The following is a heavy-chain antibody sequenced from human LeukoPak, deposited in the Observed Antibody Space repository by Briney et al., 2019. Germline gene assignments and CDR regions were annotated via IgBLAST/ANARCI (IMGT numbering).Heavy chain of an antibody. CDR3: ARADGWLVRGWFDP. CDR1: GFTFSSYA. V-gene: IGHV3-21*01. D-gene: IGHD6-19*01. J-gene: IGHJ5*02. CDR2: ISSSSSYI. Sequence: PGGSLRLSCAASGFTFSSYAMSWVRQAPGRGLEWVSSISSSSSYIYYADSVKGRFTISRDNAKNSLYLQMNSLRAEDTAVYYCARADGWLVRGWFDPWGQGTLVTVSS.